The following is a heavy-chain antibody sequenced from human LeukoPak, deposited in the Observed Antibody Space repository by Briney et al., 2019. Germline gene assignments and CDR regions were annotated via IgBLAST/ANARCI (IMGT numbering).Heavy chain of an antibody. V-gene: IGHV4-39*01. Sequence: SETLSLTCTVSGGSISSGSYYWGWIRQPPGKGLEWIGSIYYSGTTYYNPSLKSRVTISVDTSKNQFSLKLSSVTAADTAVYYCARVAPFVVVVAATHNWFDPWGQGTLVTVSS. J-gene: IGHJ5*02. CDR1: GGSISSGSYY. CDR3: ARVAPFVVVVAATHNWFDP. D-gene: IGHD2-15*01. CDR2: IYYSGTT.